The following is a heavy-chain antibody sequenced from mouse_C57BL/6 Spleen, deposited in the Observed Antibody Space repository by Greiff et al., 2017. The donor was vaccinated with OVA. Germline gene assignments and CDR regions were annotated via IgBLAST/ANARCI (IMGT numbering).Heavy chain of an antibody. CDR2: IYPSDSET. CDR1: GYTFTSYW. CDR3: ARGHGSSSFAY. Sequence: VQLQQPGAELVRPGSSVKLSCKASGYTFTSYWMDWVKQRPGQGLEWIGNIYPSDSETHYNQKFKDKATLTVDKSSSTAYMQLSSLTSEDSAVYYCARGHGSSSFAYWGQGTLVTVSA. D-gene: IGHD1-1*01. V-gene: IGHV1-61*01. J-gene: IGHJ3*01.